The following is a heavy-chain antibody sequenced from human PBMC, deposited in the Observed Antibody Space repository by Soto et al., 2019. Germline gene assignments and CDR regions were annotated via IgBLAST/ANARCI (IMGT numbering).Heavy chain of an antibody. V-gene: IGHV1-2*04. CDR2: INPNSGGT. Sequence: QVQLVQSGAEVKQPGSSVKVSCKASGYTFTGYYMHWVRQAPGQGLEWMGWINPNSGGTNYEQKFQGWVTMTRDTSISTDYMELSRLRSDDTAVYYWARAMCRYQMPPAVFGMDVWGQGTTVTVSS. CDR1: GYTFTGYY. J-gene: IGHJ6*02. D-gene: IGHD2-2*01. CDR3: ARAMCRYQMPPAVFGMDV.